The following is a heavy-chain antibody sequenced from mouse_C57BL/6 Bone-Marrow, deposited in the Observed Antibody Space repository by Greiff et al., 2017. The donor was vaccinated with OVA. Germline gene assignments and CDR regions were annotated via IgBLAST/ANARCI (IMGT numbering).Heavy chain of an antibody. CDR2: ISSGGDYI. J-gene: IGHJ2*01. V-gene: IGHV5-9-1*02. Sequence: DVKLQESGEGLVKPGGSLKLSCAASGFTFSSYAMSWVRQTPEKRLEWVAYISSGGDYIYYADTVKGRFTISRDNARNTLYLQMSSLKSEDTAMYYCTRVNPYYFDYWGQGTTLTVSS. CDR1: GFTFSSYA. CDR3: TRVNPYYFDY.